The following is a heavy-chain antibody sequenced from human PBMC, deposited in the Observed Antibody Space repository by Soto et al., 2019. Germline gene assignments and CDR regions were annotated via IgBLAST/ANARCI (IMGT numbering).Heavy chain of an antibody. CDR3: TAEPGIAVAGLPYFDY. Sequence: GGSLRLSCTASGFTFGDYAMSWFRQAPGKGLEWVGFIRSKAYGGTTEYAASVKGRFTISRDDSKSIAYLQMNSLKTEDTAVYYCTAEPGIAVAGLPYFDYWGQGTLVTVSS. V-gene: IGHV3-49*03. D-gene: IGHD6-19*01. CDR1: GFTFGDYA. CDR2: IRSKAYGGTT. J-gene: IGHJ4*02.